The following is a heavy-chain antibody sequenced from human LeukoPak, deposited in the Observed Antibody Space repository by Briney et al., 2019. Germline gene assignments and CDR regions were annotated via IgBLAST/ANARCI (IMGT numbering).Heavy chain of an antibody. CDR2: ISYNGNT. V-gene: IGHV4-59*08. CDR3: ARTIAVAGTGWFDP. J-gene: IGHJ5*02. CDR1: GGSINNYY. D-gene: IGHD6-19*01. Sequence: SETLSLTCTVSGGSINNYYWSWIRQPPGKGLDWIGYISYNGNTNYNSSLKSRVTISVDTSKNQFSLKLSSVTAADTAVYYCARTIAVAGTGWFDPWGQGTLVTVSS.